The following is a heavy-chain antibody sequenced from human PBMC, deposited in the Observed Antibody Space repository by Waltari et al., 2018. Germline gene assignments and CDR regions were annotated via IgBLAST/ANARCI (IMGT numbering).Heavy chain of an antibody. V-gene: IGHV4-34*01. Sequence: QVQLQQWGAGLLKPSETLSLTCAVYGGSFSGYYWSWIRQPPGKGLEGIGEINHSGNTNYNPSLKSRVTISVDTSKNQFSLKLSSVTAADTAVYYCARADSGSRYPALDIWGQGTMVTVSS. CDR3: ARADSGSRYPALDI. CDR1: GGSFSGYY. J-gene: IGHJ3*02. D-gene: IGHD1-26*01. CDR2: INHSGNT.